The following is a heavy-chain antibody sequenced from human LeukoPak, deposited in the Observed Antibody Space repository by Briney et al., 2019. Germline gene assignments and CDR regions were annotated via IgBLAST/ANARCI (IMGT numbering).Heavy chain of an antibody. CDR1: GFTFSSYA. J-gene: IGHJ5*02. CDR2: ISGSGGST. Sequence: GGSLRLSCAASGFTFSSYAMSWVRQAPEKGLEWVSAISGSGGSTYYADSVKGRFTISRDNSKNTLYLQMNSLRAEDTAVYYCAKDRFGIAAAGTNWFDPWGQGTLVTVSS. D-gene: IGHD6-13*01. CDR3: AKDRFGIAAAGTNWFDP. V-gene: IGHV3-23*01.